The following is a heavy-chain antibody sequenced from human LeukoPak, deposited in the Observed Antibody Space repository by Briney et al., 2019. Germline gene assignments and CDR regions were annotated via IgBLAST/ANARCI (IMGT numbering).Heavy chain of an antibody. J-gene: IGHJ4*02. CDR3: VKGGYCSGGSCYLHLFDY. CDR1: GFTFSDYY. D-gene: IGHD2-15*01. Sequence: GGSLRLSCAASGFTFSDYYMSWIRQAPGKGLEWVSYISSSGSTIYYADSVKGRFTISRDNAKNSLYLQMNSLRAEDTAVYYCVKGGYCSGGSCYLHLFDYWGQGTLVTVSS. V-gene: IGHV3-11*01. CDR2: ISSSGSTI.